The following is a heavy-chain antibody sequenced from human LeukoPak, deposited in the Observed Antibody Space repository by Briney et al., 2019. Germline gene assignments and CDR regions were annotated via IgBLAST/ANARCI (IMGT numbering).Heavy chain of an antibody. D-gene: IGHD2-2*01. CDR2: MNPNSGNT. J-gene: IGHJ4*02. Sequence: GASVKVSCKASGYTFTSSDIYWVRQATGQGLEWMGWMNPNSGNTGYAQKFQGRVTMTTDTSTSTAYLELRSLRSDDTAVYYCARSRCSDSTSCYYFFFFDSWGQGSLVTVSS. V-gene: IGHV1-8*01. CDR1: GYTFTSSD. CDR3: ARSRCSDSTSCYYFFFFDS.